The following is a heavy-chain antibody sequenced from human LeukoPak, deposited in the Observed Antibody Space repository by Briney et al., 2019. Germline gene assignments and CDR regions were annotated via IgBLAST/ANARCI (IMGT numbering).Heavy chain of an antibody. CDR1: GFTFSHYA. CDR2: IRGSGDSA. CDR3: GRDYFGSYLD. J-gene: IGHJ4*02. Sequence: PGGSLRLSCAASGFTFSHYAMIWVRQAPGKGLEWVSAIRGSGDSANYADSVRDRFTISRDNSKNTLYLQMNSLRVEDTAVYYCGRDYFGSYLDWGQGTLVTVSS. V-gene: IGHV3-23*01. D-gene: IGHD1-26*01.